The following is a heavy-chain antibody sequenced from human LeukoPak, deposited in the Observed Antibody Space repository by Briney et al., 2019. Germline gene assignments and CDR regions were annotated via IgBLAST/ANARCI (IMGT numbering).Heavy chain of an antibody. CDR1: GYTFTGYF. Sequence: ASVKVSCKTSGYTFTGYFMHWVRQAPGQGLEWMGWINPNSGGTNYAQKFQGRVTMTRDTSTSTVYMELSSLRSEDTAVYYCARGPSITMVRGGQWYYYMDVWGKGTTVTISS. CDR3: ARGPSITMVRGGQWYYYMDV. D-gene: IGHD3-10*01. CDR2: INPNSGGT. J-gene: IGHJ6*03. V-gene: IGHV1-2*02.